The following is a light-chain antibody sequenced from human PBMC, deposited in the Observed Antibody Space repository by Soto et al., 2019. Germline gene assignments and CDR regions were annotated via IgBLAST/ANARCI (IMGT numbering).Light chain of an antibody. V-gene: IGLV2-14*01. CDR3: SSYTSNNTYV. J-gene: IGLJ1*01. CDR2: EVS. Sequence: QSALTQPASVSGSPGQSITISCTGTSSDIGDYNYVSWYQQHPDKAPKLMIYEVSNRPPGVSNRFSGSKSGNTASLTISGLQAEDEADYYCSSYTSNNTYVFGPGTKLTVL. CDR1: SSDIGDYNY.